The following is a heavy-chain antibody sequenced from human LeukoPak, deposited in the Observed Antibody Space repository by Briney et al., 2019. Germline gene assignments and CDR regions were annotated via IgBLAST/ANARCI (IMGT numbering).Heavy chain of an antibody. V-gene: IGHV4-59*01. J-gene: IGHJ4*02. Sequence: SETLSLTCTVSGGSISSYYWSWIRQPPGKGLEWIGYIYYSGSTNYNPSLKSRVTISVDTSKNQFSLKLSSVTAADTAVYYRARSESGYSYGVDYWGQGTLVTVSS. CDR2: IYYSGST. CDR3: ARSESGYSYGVDY. D-gene: IGHD5-18*01. CDR1: GGSISSYY.